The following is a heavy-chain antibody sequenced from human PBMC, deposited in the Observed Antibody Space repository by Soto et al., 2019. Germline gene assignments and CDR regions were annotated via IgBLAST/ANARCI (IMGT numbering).Heavy chain of an antibody. CDR2: ISGGGGSS. CDR1: GFTFSNYA. V-gene: IGHV3-23*01. CDR3: APNCGVGCHSVFFY. Sequence: EVQLLESGGGLVQPGGSLRLSCAASGFTFSNYAMSWVRQAPGKGLEWVSGISGGGGSSYYADSVKGRFTISRDNSKNTLYLQMNSLSAEDTAVYYCAPNCGVGCHSVFFYWGQGTLVIVSS. J-gene: IGHJ4*02. D-gene: IGHD2-15*01.